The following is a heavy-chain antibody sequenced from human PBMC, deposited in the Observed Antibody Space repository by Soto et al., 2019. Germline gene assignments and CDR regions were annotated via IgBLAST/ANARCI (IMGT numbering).Heavy chain of an antibody. V-gene: IGHV3-48*03. CDR2: IGTSGSTK. CDR1: GFSFNLHE. J-gene: IGHJ4*02. CDR3: ARAGGSRAFDWPYVDS. D-gene: IGHD3-9*01. Sequence: GGVLRLSCAASGFSFNLHEMNWVRQAPGKGLEWISYIGTSGSTKYYADSVQGRFTISRDNTKNSVYLEMNSLRGDDTGIYYCARAGGSRAFDWPYVDSWGQGT.